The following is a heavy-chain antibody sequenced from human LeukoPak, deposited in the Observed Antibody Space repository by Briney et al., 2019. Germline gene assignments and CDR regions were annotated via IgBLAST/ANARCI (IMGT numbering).Heavy chain of an antibody. J-gene: IGHJ4*02. V-gene: IGHV1-18*01. Sequence: ASVKVSCKASGYTFTSYGISWVRQAPGQGFEWMGWTSAYNGNTNYAQKLQGRVTMTTDTSTSTAYMELRSLRSDDTAVYYCARGEDYDSSGYPFDYWGQGTLVTVSS. CDR1: GYTFTSYG. D-gene: IGHD3-22*01. CDR2: TSAYNGNT. CDR3: ARGEDYDSSGYPFDY.